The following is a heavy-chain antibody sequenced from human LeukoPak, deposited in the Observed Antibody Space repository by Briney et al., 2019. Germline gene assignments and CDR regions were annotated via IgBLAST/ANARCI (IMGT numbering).Heavy chain of an antibody. CDR2: IENSGSP. D-gene: IGHD1-14*01. CDR1: GRSIRSHY. CDR3: ARYIIGLGSYDAFDI. J-gene: IGHJ3*02. Sequence: PSETLSLTCTVWGRSIRSHYGSWLRQPPGKGLEWIGYIENSGSPTYTPSLKSRVTISADTSRNQFSLKLSSVTSADTAVYYCARYIIGLGSYDAFDIWGQGTMVTVSS. V-gene: IGHV4-59*11.